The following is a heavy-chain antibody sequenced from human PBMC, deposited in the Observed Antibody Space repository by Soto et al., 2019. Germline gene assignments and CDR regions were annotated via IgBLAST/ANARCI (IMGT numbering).Heavy chain of an antibody. J-gene: IGHJ6*02. D-gene: IGHD2-15*01. CDR3: ARDREYCSGGSCYSHGYYGMDV. Sequence: ASVKVSCKASGYTFTGYYMHWVRQAPGQGLEWMGWINPNSGGTNYAQKFQGWVTMTRDTSISTAYMELSRLRSDDTAVYYCARDREYCSGGSCYSHGYYGMDVWGQGTTVTVSS. V-gene: IGHV1-2*04. CDR2: INPNSGGT. CDR1: GYTFTGYY.